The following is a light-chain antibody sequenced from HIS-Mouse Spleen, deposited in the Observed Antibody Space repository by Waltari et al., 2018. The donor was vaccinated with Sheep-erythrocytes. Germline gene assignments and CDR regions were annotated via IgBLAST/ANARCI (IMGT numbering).Light chain of an antibody. V-gene: IGLV3-1*01. CDR1: KLGDKY. CDR2: QDS. CDR3: QAWDSSTVV. Sequence: SYELTQPPSVSVSPGQTASITCSGDKLGDKYACGYHQKPGQSPVLVIYQDSKRPSGTPERFAGSNSGNTATLTISGTQAMDEADYYCQAWDSSTVVFGGGTKLTVL. J-gene: IGLJ2*01.